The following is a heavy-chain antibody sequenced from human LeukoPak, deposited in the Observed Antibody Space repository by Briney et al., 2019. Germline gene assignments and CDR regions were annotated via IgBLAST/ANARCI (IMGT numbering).Heavy chain of an antibody. CDR1: GYTFTSYG. CDR3: ARGGPTTRYSGSSRGEDY. Sequence: EASAKVSCKASGYTFTSYGISWVRQAPGQGLEWMGWISAYNGNTNYAQKLQGRVTMTTDTSTSTAYMELRSLRSDDTAVYYCARGGPTTRYSGSSRGEDYWGQGTLVTVSS. D-gene: IGHD1-26*01. V-gene: IGHV1-18*01. CDR2: ISAYNGNT. J-gene: IGHJ4*02.